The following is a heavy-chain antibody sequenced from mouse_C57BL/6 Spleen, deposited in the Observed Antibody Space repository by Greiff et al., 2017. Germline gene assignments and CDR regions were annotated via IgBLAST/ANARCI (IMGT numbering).Heavy chain of an antibody. V-gene: IGHV1-63*01. CDR2: IYPGGGYT. CDR3: ARSYYRSSYAMDY. Sequence: QVQLQQSGAELVRPGTSVKMSCKASGYTFTNYWIGWAKQRPGHGLEWIGDIYPGGGYTNYNEKFKGKATLTADKSSSTAYMQFSSLTSEDSAIYYCARSYYRSSYAMDYWGQGTSVTVSS. CDR1: GYTFTNYW. J-gene: IGHJ4*01. D-gene: IGHD1-1*01.